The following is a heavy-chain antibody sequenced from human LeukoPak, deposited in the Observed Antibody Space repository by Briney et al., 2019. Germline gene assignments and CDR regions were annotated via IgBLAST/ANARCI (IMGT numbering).Heavy chain of an antibody. Sequence: PGRSLRLSCAASGFTFDDYAMHWVRQAPGKGLEWVSGISWDGGSTGYADSVKGRFTISRDNTKNSLYLQMNSLRTEDMALHYCAKDMGFRVRYGPLDYWGQGTPVTVSS. V-gene: IGHV3-9*03. CDR1: GFTFDDYA. CDR2: ISWDGGST. J-gene: IGHJ4*02. CDR3: AKDMGFRVRYGPLDY. D-gene: IGHD3-9*01.